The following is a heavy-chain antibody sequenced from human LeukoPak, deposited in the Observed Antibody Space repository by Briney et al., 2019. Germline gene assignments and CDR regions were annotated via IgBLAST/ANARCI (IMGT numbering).Heavy chain of an antibody. CDR2: IIPIFGTA. Sequence: SVEVSCKASGGTFSSYAISWVRQAPGQGLEWMGGIIPIFGTANYAQKFQGRVTITADESTSTAYMELSSLRSEDTAVYYCARERPMVRGVTRNNWFDPWGQGTLVTVSS. CDR1: GGTFSSYA. J-gene: IGHJ5*02. V-gene: IGHV1-69*13. D-gene: IGHD3-10*01. CDR3: ARERPMVRGVTRNNWFDP.